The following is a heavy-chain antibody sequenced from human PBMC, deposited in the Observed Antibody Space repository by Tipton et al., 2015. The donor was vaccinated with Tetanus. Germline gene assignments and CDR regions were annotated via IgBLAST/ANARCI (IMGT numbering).Heavy chain of an antibody. D-gene: IGHD3-3*01. CDR2: IYYSGST. CDR1: GGSINSYY. Sequence: TLPLTCTVSGGSINSYYWSWIRQPPGKGLEWIGYIYYSGSTNYNPSLRSRVTISVDTSKNQFSLKLSSVTAADTAVYYCARAEAIFGVVIRFGWFDPWGQGTLVTVSS. V-gene: IGHV4-59*12. CDR3: ARAEAIFGVVIRFGWFDP. J-gene: IGHJ5*02.